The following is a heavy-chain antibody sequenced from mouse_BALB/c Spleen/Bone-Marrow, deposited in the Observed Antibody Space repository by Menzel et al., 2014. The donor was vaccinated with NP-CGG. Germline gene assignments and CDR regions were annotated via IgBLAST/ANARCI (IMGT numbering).Heavy chain of an antibody. Sequence: QVQLQQPGVEFVKPGASVRLSCKASGYTFTSYWMHWVKQRPGQGLEWIGEIDPSDSYTKYNQNFKGKATLTVDKSSSTAYMQLSCLTSEDSAVYYCARTYYDYDWFAYWGQGTLVTVSA. D-gene: IGHD2-4*01. CDR3: ARTYYDYDWFAY. CDR1: GYTFTSYW. CDR2: IDPSDSYT. J-gene: IGHJ3*01. V-gene: IGHV1-69*02.